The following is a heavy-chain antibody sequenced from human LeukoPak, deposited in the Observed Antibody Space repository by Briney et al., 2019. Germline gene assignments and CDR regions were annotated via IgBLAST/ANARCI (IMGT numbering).Heavy chain of an antibody. Sequence: PGGSLRLSCAASGFTFSSYSMNWVRQAPGKGLEWVSSISSSSSYIYYADSVKGRFTISRDNAKNSLYLQMNSLRAEDTAVYYCARMVQEAPFGSAGVPAKYYYYYYMDVWGKGTTVTVSS. D-gene: IGHD3-10*01. CDR1: GFTFSSYS. J-gene: IGHJ6*03. CDR3: ARMVQEAPFGSAGVPAKYYYYYYMDV. CDR2: ISSSSSYI. V-gene: IGHV3-21*01.